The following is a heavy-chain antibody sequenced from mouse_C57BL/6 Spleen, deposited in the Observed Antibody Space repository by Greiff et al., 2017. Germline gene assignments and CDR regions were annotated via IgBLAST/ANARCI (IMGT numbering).Heavy chain of an antibody. D-gene: IGHD1-1*01. CDR3: ARPYYYGSSYYFDY. CDR2: ISSGSSTI. J-gene: IGHJ2*01. CDR1: GFTFSDYG. V-gene: IGHV5-17*01. Sequence: EVNVVESGGGLVKPGGSLKLSCAASGFTFSDYGMHWVRQAPEKGLEWVAYISSGSSTIYYADTVKGRFTISRDNAKNTLFLQMTSLRSEDTAMYYCARPYYYGSSYYFDYWGQGTTLTVSS.